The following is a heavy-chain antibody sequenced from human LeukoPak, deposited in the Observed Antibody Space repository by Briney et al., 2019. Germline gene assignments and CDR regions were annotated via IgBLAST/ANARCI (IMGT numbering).Heavy chain of an antibody. CDR3: ARNGYYSADY. J-gene: IGHJ4*02. V-gene: IGHV4-4*02. Sequence: PSGTLSLTCAVSGGSISSGWWWSWVRQPPGKGLEWIGEIHHSGSTNYNPSLKSRATISVDKSKNQFSLMLTSVTAADTAVYYCARNGYYSADYWGQGTLVTVSS. CDR1: GGSISSGWW. D-gene: IGHD4-17*01. CDR2: IHHSGST.